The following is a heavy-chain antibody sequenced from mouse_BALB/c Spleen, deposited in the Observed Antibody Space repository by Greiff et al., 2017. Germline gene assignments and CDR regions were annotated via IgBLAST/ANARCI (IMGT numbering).Heavy chain of an antibody. J-gene: IGHJ4*01. V-gene: IGHV5-6*02. CDR1: GFTFSSYG. D-gene: IGHD1-2*01. CDR2: ISSGGSYT. CDR3: ARDDLRLQAMDY. Sequence: EVMLVESGGDLVKPGGSLKLSCAASGFTFSSYGMSWVRQTPDKRLEWVATISSGGSYTYYPDSVKGRFTISRDNAKNTLYLQMSSLKSEDTAMYYCARDDLRLQAMDYWGQGTSVTVSS.